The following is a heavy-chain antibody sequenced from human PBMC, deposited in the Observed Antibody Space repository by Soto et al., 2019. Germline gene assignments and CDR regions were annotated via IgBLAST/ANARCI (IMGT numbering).Heavy chain of an antibody. J-gene: IGHJ4*02. V-gene: IGHV4-59*08. D-gene: IGHD2-2*01. CDR2: IYYSGST. CDR1: GGSISSYY. Sequence: SETLSLTCTVSGGSISSYYWSWIRQPPGKGLEWIGYIYYSGSTNYNPSLKSRVTISVDTSKNQFSLKLSSVTAADTAVYYCARHGRGKVAGVVPAANFDYWGQGTLVTVSS. CDR3: ARHGRGKVAGVVPAANFDY.